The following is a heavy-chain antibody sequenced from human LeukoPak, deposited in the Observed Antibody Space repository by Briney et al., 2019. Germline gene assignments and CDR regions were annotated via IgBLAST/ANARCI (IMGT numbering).Heavy chain of an antibody. V-gene: IGHV3-74*01. CDR2: MSPTGSTT. Sequence: GGSLRLSCTASGFSFSGHWMHWARQLPGKGLVWVSRMSPTGSTTSYADSVKGRFTVSRDNAKNTLYLQVNNLRAEDTAVYYCARGPNSNWSGLDFWGQGTLLAVSS. D-gene: IGHD6-6*01. J-gene: IGHJ4*02. CDR1: GFSFSGHW. CDR3: ARGPNSNWSGLDF.